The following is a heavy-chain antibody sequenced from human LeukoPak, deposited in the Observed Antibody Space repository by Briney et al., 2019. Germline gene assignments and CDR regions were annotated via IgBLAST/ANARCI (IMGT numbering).Heavy chain of an antibody. CDR3: AREPTYYDILTGYSSSLYYMDV. CDR1: GFTFSDYY. V-gene: IGHV3-11*04. CDR2: ISSSGSTI. J-gene: IGHJ6*03. D-gene: IGHD3-9*01. Sequence: GGSLRLSCPASGFTFSDYYMSWIRQAPGKALEWVSYISSSGSTIYYAASVKGRFTISRDNAKNSLYLQMNSLRAEDTAVYYCAREPTYYDILTGYSSSLYYMDVWGKGTTVTISS.